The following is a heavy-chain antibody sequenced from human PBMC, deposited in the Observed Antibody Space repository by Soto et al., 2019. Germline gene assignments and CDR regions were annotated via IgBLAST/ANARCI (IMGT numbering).Heavy chain of an antibody. V-gene: IGHV3-23*01. Sequence: GGSLRLSCVASGFSFSSYTMNWVRQAPGKGLEWVSGVSGNGGNTYYADSVKGRFTISRDNAKNTLYLQMNSLRAEDTAVYYCTSDTFGARDSWGQGTLVTVSS. CDR3: TSDTFGARDS. D-gene: IGHD2-15*01. CDR1: GFSFSSYT. J-gene: IGHJ4*02. CDR2: VSGNGGNT.